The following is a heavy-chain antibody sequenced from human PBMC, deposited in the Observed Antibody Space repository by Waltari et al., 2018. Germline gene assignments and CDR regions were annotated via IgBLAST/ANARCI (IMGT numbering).Heavy chain of an antibody. D-gene: IGHD2-2*01. CDR2: ISYDGSKK. Sequence: QAPGKGLEWVGCISYDGSKKYYVESVKGRFTISRDNSKDTLYLQMNSLRAEDTAVYYCARAHIVVVPAAMLGLGDYWCQGTLVTVSS. J-gene: IGHJ4*02. CDR3: ARAHIVVVPAAMLGLGDY. V-gene: IGHV3-30*01.